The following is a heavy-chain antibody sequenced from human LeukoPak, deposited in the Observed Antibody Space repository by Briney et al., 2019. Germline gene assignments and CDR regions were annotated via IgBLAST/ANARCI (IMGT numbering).Heavy chain of an antibody. CDR1: GFIFSSYA. CDR2: ISYDGSNK. J-gene: IGHJ4*02. CDR3: AAVISTGTFDY. D-gene: IGHD1-14*01. V-gene: IGHV3-30-3*01. Sequence: GRSLRLSCVASGFIFSSYAMNWVRQAPGKGLEWVAVISYDGSNKYYADSVKGRFTISRDNSKNTLYLQMNSLRAEDTAVYYCAAVISTGTFDYWGQGTLVTVSS.